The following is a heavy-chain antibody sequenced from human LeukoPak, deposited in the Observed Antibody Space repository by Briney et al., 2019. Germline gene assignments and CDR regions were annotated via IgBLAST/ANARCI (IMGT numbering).Heavy chain of an antibody. CDR2: IYYSGST. D-gene: IGHD3-22*01. CDR1: GGSISSGGYY. J-gene: IGHJ4*02. CDR3: ARVTSYYYDSSGYYATVYYFDY. V-gene: IGHV4-31*03. Sequence: SQTLSLTCTVSGGSISSGGYYWSWIRQHPGKGLEWIGYIYYSGSTYYNPSLKSRVTISVDTSKNQFSLKLSSVTAAETAVYYCARVTSYYYDSSGYYATVYYFDYWGQGTLVTVSS.